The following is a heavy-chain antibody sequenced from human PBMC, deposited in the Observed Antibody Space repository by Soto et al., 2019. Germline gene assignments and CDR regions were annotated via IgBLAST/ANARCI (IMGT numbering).Heavy chain of an antibody. Sequence: QVQLQESGPGLVKPSQTLSLTCTVSGGSISRGDYYWSWIRQPPGKDLEWIGYIYYSGSTYYNPSLKRRVTISVDTSKNQFSLKLSSVTAADKAVYYCARVWLRISGGIDYWGQGTLVTVSS. CDR1: GGSISRGDYY. CDR2: IYYSGST. J-gene: IGHJ4*02. CDR3: ARVWLRISGGIDY. V-gene: IGHV4-30-4*01. D-gene: IGHD3-10*01.